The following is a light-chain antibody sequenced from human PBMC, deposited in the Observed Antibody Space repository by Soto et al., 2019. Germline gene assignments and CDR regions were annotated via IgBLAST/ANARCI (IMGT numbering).Light chain of an antibody. CDR1: QSVRSNY. J-gene: IGKJ2*01. Sequence: EIVLTQSPGTLSLSPGERATLSCRASQSVRSNYLAWYQQQPGQAPRLLIFGASSRATGIPDRFSGSGSGPDFTLTISRLEPEDSAVYICHQYGYGADTFGQGTKLEIK. CDR3: HQYGYGADT. V-gene: IGKV3-20*01. CDR2: GAS.